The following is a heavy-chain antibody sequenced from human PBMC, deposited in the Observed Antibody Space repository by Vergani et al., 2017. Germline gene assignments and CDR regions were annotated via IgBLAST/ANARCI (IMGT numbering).Heavy chain of an antibody. J-gene: IGHJ5*02. D-gene: IGHD3-10*01. CDR3: ARDGSYGSGKNWFDP. V-gene: IGHV4-59*01. Sequence: QVQLQESGPGLVKPSETLSLTCTVSGGSISSYFWSWIRQPPGKGLEWIGYIYYSGSTNYNPSLKSRVTISVDTSKNQFSLKLSSVTAADTAVYYCARDGSYGSGKNWFDPWGQGTLVTVSS. CDR2: IYYSGST. CDR1: GGSISSYF.